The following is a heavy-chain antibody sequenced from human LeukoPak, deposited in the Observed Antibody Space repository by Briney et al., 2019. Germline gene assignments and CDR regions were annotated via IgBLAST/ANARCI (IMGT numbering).Heavy chain of an antibody. CDR2: IYYSGST. CDR1: GGSISSSSYY. Sequence: SETLSLTCTVSGGSISSSSYYWSWIRQPPGKGLEWIGYIYYSGSTNYDPSLKSRVTISVDTSKNQFSLKLSSVTAADTAVYYCARGNYYYYMDVWGKGTTVTISS. V-gene: IGHV4-61*01. J-gene: IGHJ6*03. CDR3: ARGNYYYYMDV.